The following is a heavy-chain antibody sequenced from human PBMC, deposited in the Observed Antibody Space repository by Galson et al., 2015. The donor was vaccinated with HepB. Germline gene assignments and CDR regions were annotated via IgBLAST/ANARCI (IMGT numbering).Heavy chain of an antibody. D-gene: IGHD2-2*01. CDR3: ARDQMVVPAASFYYYYMDV. CDR2: IIPILGIA. Sequence: SVKVSCKASGGTFSSYAISWVRQAPGQGLEWMGRIIPILGIANYAQKFQGRVTITADKSTSTAYMELSSLRSEDTAVYYCARDQMVVPAASFYYYYMDVWGKGTTVTVSS. V-gene: IGHV1-69*04. CDR1: GGTFSSYA. J-gene: IGHJ6*03.